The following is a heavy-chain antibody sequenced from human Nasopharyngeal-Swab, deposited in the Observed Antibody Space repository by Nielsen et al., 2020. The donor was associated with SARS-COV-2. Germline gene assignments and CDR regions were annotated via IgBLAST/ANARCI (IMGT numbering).Heavy chain of an antibody. V-gene: IGHV3-64D*06. CDR2: ISSNGGST. J-gene: IGHJ6*02. CDR3: VKALELGYYYYGMDV. Sequence: VRQAPGKGLEYVSAISSNGGSTYYADSVKGRFTISRDNSKNTLYLQMSSLRAEDTAVYYCVKALELGYYYYGMDVWGQGTTVTVSS. D-gene: IGHD1-7*01.